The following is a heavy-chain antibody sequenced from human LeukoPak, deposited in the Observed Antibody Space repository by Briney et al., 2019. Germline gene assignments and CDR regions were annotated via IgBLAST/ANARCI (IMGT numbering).Heavy chain of an antibody. V-gene: IGHV3-21*06. Sequence: PGGSLRLSCAASGFTFTDYSMNWVRQAPGKGLEWVSSISSSSRYIYYADSLKGRFTISRDNAKNSLYLQMNSLRAEDTAVYYCARSGRGYSGYEYFDYWGQGTLVTVSS. J-gene: IGHJ4*02. CDR1: GFTFTDYS. CDR3: ARSGRGYSGYEYFDY. CDR2: ISSSSRYI. D-gene: IGHD5-12*01.